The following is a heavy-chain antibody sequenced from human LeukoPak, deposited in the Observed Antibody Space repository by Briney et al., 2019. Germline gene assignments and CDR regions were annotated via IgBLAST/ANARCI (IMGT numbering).Heavy chain of an antibody. Sequence: SETLSLTCTVSGGSISSSSYYWGWIRQPPGKGLEWIGSIYYSGSTYHNPSLKSRVTMSVDTSRNQFSLKLSSVDAADTAVYYCAKAGVRYFDSSGLYAFDFWGQGTTVPSLQ. CDR2: IYYSGST. CDR1: GGSISSSSYY. J-gene: IGHJ3*01. CDR3: AKAGVRYFDSSGLYAFDF. D-gene: IGHD3-22*01. V-gene: IGHV4-39*01.